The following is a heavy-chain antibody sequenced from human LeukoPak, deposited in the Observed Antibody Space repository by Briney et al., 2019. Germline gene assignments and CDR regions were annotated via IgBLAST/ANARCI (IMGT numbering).Heavy chain of an antibody. CDR2: ISYDGSNK. D-gene: IGHD6-19*01. J-gene: IGHJ4*02. Sequence: PGGSLRLSCAASGFTFSSYAMHWVRQAPGKGLEWVAVISYDGSNKYYADSVKGRFTISRDNSKNMLYLQMNSLRAEDTAVYYCARSIAVAGKLPYYFDYWGQGTLVTVSS. CDR3: ARSIAVAGKLPYYFDY. V-gene: IGHV3-30-3*01. CDR1: GFTFSSYA.